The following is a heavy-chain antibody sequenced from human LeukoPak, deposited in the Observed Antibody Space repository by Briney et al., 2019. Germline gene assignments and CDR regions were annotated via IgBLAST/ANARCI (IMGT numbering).Heavy chain of an antibody. CDR1: GFTFSSYG. J-gene: IGHJ5*02. Sequence: GGSLRLSCAASGFTFSSYGMHWVRQAPGKGLEWVAVIWYDGSNKYYADSVKGRFTISRDNSKNTLYLQMNSLRAEDTAVYYCARDQLRVISPTYNWFDPWGQGTLVTVSS. D-gene: IGHD3-22*01. V-gene: IGHV3-33*01. CDR3: ARDQLRVISPTYNWFDP. CDR2: IWYDGSNK.